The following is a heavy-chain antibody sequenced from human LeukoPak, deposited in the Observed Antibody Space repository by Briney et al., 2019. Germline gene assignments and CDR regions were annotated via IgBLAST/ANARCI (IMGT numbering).Heavy chain of an antibody. D-gene: IGHD2-2*01. Sequence: SGTLSLTCTVSGGSISSSSYYWGWIRQPPGKGLELIGSIYYSGSTYYTPSLKSRVTISGDTSKNQFSLKLSSVTAEDTAVYYCARDFIASRAPFGYWGQGTLVTVSS. CDR3: ARDFIASRAPFGY. CDR2: IYYSGST. V-gene: IGHV4-39*07. CDR1: GGSISSSSYY. J-gene: IGHJ4*02.